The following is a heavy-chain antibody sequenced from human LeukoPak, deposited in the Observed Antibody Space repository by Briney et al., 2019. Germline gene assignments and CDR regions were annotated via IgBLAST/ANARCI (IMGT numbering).Heavy chain of an antibody. CDR2: INPNSGGT. Sequence: GASVKVSCKASGYTFTGYYMHWVRQAPGQGLEWMGWINPNSGGTNYAQKFRGRVTMTRDTSISTAYMELSRLRSDDTAVYYCARDLAFGEMVTNRGAFDIWGKGTMVTVSS. D-gene: IGHD5-24*01. V-gene: IGHV1-2*02. CDR3: ARDLAFGEMVTNRGAFDI. J-gene: IGHJ3*02. CDR1: GYTFTGYY.